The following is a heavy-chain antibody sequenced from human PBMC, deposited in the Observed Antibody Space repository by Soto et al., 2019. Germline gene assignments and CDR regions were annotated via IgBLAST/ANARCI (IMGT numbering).Heavy chain of an antibody. V-gene: IGHV3-9*01. CDR2: ISWNSGSI. J-gene: IGHJ3*02. D-gene: IGHD6-13*01. Sequence: EVQLVESGGGLVQPGRSLRLSCAASGFTFDDYAMHWVRQAPGKGLEWVSGISWNSGSIGYADSVKGRFTISRDNAKNSLYLQMNSLRAEDTALYYCAKDTSSSWYDFPRAFDIWGQGTMVTVSS. CDR3: AKDTSSSWYDFPRAFDI. CDR1: GFTFDDYA.